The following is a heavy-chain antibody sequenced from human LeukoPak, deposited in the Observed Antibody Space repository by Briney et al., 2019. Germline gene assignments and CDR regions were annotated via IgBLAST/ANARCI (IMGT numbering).Heavy chain of an antibody. J-gene: IGHJ6*03. D-gene: IGHD1-1*01. CDR1: GYTFTNYY. Sequence: ASVRVSCKASGYTFTNYYIHWVRQAPGQGLECMGIINPSGGSTSYAQKFQGRVTMTRDMSTSTVYMELSSLRSEDTAVYYCARNGNYYYYMDVWGKGTTVTISS. V-gene: IGHV1-46*01. CDR2: INPSGGST. CDR3: ARNGNYYYYMDV.